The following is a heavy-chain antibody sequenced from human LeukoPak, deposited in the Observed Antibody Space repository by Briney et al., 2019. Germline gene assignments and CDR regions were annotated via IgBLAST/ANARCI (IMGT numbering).Heavy chain of an antibody. CDR2: IWYDESNE. V-gene: IGHV3-30*02. D-gene: IGHD6-13*01. CDR1: GFTFSSYG. Sequence: GGSLRLSCAASGFTFSSYGMHWVRQAPGKGLEWVAFIWYDESNEYYADSVKGRFTISRDNSKKTLHLQMTSLRAEDTALYYCAKRASSSSFTSLCYFDYWGQGTLVTVSS. CDR3: AKRASSSSFTSLCYFDY. J-gene: IGHJ4*02.